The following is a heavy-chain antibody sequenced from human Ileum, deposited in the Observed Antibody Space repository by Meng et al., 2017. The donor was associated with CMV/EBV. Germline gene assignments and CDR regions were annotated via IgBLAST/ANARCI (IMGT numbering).Heavy chain of an antibody. CDR2: IHPNSGDT. D-gene: IGHD3-10*01. CDR3: ARNYRDY. Sequence: SVKVSCKASGYTFTDYYMHWVRQAPGQGLEWMGRIHPNSGDTVYAQKFQGRVTLTRDTSISTAYMEVSSLRSDDTAVYYCARNYRDYWGQGTLVTLSS. J-gene: IGHJ4*02. V-gene: IGHV1-2*06. CDR1: GYTFTDYY.